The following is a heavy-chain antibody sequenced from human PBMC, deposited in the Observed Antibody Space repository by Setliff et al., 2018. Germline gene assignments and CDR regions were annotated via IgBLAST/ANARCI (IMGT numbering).Heavy chain of an antibody. V-gene: IGHV3-30*02. CDR3: AKDASSGSSYFDY. Sequence: AGGSLRLSCAASGFRFSSNGMHWVRRAPGKGLEWVAFIRYDGSNIDYIDSVKGRFTISRDNSKNTLDLHMNSLRPEDTALYYCAKDASSGSSYFDYWGQGTLVTVSS. D-gene: IGHD3-22*01. J-gene: IGHJ4*02. CDR2: IRYDGSNI. CDR1: GFRFSSNG.